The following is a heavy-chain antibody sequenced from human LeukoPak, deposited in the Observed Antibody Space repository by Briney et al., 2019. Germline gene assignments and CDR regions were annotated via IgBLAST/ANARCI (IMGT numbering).Heavy chain of an antibody. Sequence: SVKVSCKASGGTFSSYAISWVRQAPGQGLEWMGGIIPIFGTANYAQKFQGRVTITADESTSTAYMELSSLRSEDTAVYYCASGPYYDSSAPYYFDYWGQGTLVTVSS. V-gene: IGHV1-69*13. J-gene: IGHJ4*02. CDR2: IIPIFGTA. CDR3: ASGPYYDSSAPYYFDY. D-gene: IGHD3-22*01. CDR1: GGTFSSYA.